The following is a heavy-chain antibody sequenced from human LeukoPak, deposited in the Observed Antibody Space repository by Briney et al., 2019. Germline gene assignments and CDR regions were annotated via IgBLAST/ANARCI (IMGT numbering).Heavy chain of an antibody. CDR1: GFTFTTYS. D-gene: IGHD3-10*01. CDR3: AKKGYSGSGTYSYYFHY. V-gene: IGHV3-21*04. Sequence: GGSLRLSCAASGFTFTTYSMSWVRQAPGKGLEWVSSISTGASYIYYADSMKGRFTISRDNTKNSLYLQMNSLRAEDTAVYYCAKKGYSGSGTYSYYFHYWGQGTLVTVSS. J-gene: IGHJ4*02. CDR2: ISTGASYI.